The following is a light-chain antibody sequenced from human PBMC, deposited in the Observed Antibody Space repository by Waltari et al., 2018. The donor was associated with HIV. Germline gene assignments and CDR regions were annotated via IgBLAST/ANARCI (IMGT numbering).Light chain of an antibody. CDR2: GAS. CDR3: QQYGSARRLT. Sequence: EIVLTQSPGPLSSSPGERATLSCRASQSVGSSYSAWYQQKPGQAPRLLIYGASTRATGIPDRFSGSGSGTDFTLTISRLEPEDFAVYYCQQYGSARRLTFGGGTKVEIK. V-gene: IGKV3-20*01. J-gene: IGKJ4*01. CDR1: QSVGSSY.